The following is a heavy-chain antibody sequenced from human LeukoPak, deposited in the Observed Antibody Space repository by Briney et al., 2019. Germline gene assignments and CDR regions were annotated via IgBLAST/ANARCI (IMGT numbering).Heavy chain of an antibody. D-gene: IGHD3-9*01. J-gene: IGHJ6*03. CDR3: ARGVYDILTGYYKSYYYYMDV. CDR1: GGSISSYY. Sequence: SETLSLTCTVSGGSISSYYWSWIRQPPGKGLEWIGYIYYSGSTNYNPSLKSRVTISVDTSKNQFSLKLSSVTAADTAVYYCARGVYDILTGYYKSYYYYMDVWGKGTTVTISS. V-gene: IGHV4-59*01. CDR2: IYYSGST.